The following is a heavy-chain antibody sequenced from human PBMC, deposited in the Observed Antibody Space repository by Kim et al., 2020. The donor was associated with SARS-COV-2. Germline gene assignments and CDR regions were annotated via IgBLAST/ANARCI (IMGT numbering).Heavy chain of an antibody. J-gene: IGHJ4*02. V-gene: IGHV3-30*04. D-gene: IGHD6-6*01. CDR2: ISYDGSNK. Sequence: GGSLRLSCAASGFTFSSYAMHWVRQAPGKGLEWVAVISYDGSNKYYADSVKGRFTISRDNSKNTLYLQMNSLRAEDTAVYYCAREEYSSSSFDYWGQGTLVTVSS. CDR1: GFTFSSYA. CDR3: AREEYSSSSFDY.